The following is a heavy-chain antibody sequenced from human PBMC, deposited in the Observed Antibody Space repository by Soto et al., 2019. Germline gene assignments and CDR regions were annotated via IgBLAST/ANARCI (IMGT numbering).Heavy chain of an antibody. CDR3: ARDITSETYYDFWSGYFHWFDP. CDR1: GGSISSGGYY. J-gene: IGHJ5*02. Sequence: SETLSLTCPVSGGSISSGGYYWSWIRQYPGKGLEWIGYIYYSGSTYYNPSLKSRVTISVDTSKNQFSLKLSSVTAADTAVYYCARDITSETYYDFWSGYFHWFDPWGQGTLVTVSS. V-gene: IGHV4-31*03. CDR2: IYYSGST. D-gene: IGHD3-3*01.